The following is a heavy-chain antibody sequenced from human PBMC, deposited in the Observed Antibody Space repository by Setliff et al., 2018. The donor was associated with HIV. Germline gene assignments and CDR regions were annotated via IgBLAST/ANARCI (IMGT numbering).Heavy chain of an antibody. CDR2: IHSSGNT. CDR1: GGSLSDYY. CDR3: ARSRIRGYYDTSPAMAFDI. V-gene: IGHV4-34*01. D-gene: IGHD3-22*01. Sequence: SETLSLTCAVYGGSLSDYYWSWIRQPPGKGLEWLGEIHSSGNTNYSPSLKSRVTISVDTSKNQFSLKLSSVTAADTAVYYCARSRIRGYYDTSPAMAFDIWGQGTMVTVSS. J-gene: IGHJ3*02.